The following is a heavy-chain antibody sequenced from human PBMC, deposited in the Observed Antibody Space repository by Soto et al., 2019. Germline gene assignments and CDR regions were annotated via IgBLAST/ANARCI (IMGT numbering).Heavy chain of an antibody. CDR3: ARNQMVGATMTPYWYFDL. CDR1: GYTFTSYG. CDR2: ISAYNGNT. J-gene: IGHJ2*01. V-gene: IGHV1-18*01. D-gene: IGHD1-26*01. Sequence: QVQLVQSGAEVKKPGASVKVSCKASGYTFTSYGISWVRQAPGQGLEWMGWISAYNGNTNYAQKQQGRVTMTTDXSTXTXSMELRSLRSDDTAVYYCARNQMVGATMTPYWYFDLWGRGTLVTVSS.